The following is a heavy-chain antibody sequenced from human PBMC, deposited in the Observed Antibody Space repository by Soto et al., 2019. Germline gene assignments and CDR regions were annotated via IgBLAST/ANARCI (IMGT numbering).Heavy chain of an antibody. CDR2: IYYSGST. V-gene: IGHV4-59*05. D-gene: IGHD2-21*02. J-gene: IGHJ4*02. CDR3: ASVVTAFGGVNY. Sequence: PSETLSLTCTVSGGSISSYYWSWIRQPPGKGLEWIGGIYYSGSTYYNPSLKSRVTISVDTSKNQFSLKLNSVTAADTAVYYCASVVTAFGGVNYWGQGTLVTVSS. CDR1: GGSISSYY.